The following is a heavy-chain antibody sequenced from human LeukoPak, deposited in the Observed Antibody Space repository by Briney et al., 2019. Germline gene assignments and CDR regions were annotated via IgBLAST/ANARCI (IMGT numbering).Heavy chain of an antibody. Sequence: GGSLRLSCAASGFTLSSYSMNWVRQAPGKGLEWLSYITSSSSTMYYAGSVKGRFTISRDNAKNSLYLQMNSLRAEDTAVYYCAREGYYGSGLYYYYYMDVWGKGTTVTVSS. CDR3: AREGYYGSGLYYYYYMDV. J-gene: IGHJ6*03. CDR2: ITSSSSTM. CDR1: GFTLSSYS. D-gene: IGHD3-10*01. V-gene: IGHV3-48*01.